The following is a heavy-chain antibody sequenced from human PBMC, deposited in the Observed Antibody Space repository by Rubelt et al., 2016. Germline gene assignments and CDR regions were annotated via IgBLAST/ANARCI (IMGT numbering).Heavy chain of an antibody. D-gene: IGHD1-1*01. Sequence: VRHATGEGLEWVSSISSSSSYIYYADSVKGRFTISRDNAKNSLYLQMNSLRAEDTAVYYCWSATGTTWFDYWGQGTLVTVSS. J-gene: IGHJ4*02. CDR2: ISSSSSYI. CDR3: WSATGTTWFDY. V-gene: IGHV3-21*01.